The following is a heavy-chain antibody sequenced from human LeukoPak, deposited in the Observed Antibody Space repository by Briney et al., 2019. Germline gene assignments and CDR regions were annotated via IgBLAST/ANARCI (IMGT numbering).Heavy chain of an antibody. J-gene: IGHJ5*02. CDR2: IYYGGSP. V-gene: IGHV4-39*01. CDR3: ARRPIVGSTGFYFDP. CDR1: GGSISTTTNS. D-gene: IGHD1-26*01. Sequence: SETLSLTCNVSGGSISTTTNSWGWAWIRQRPGKGLEWIGSIYYGGSPYYTSSLKSRVTISVDTSKNQFSLKMASLAATDAAVYYCARRPIVGSTGFYFDPWGPGTLVTVSS.